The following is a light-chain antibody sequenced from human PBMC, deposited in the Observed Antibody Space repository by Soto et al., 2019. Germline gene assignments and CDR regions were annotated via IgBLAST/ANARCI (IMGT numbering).Light chain of an antibody. CDR1: VLAKKY. CDR3: YSAADNNLGV. CDR2: KDS. Sequence: SYEVTQPSSVSVSPGQTARITCSGDVLAKKYAGWFQQKPGQAPVLVIYKDSERPSGIPERFSGSSSGTTVTLTISGAQVEDEADYYCYSAADNNLGVFGGGTKVTVL. J-gene: IGLJ2*01. V-gene: IGLV3-27*01.